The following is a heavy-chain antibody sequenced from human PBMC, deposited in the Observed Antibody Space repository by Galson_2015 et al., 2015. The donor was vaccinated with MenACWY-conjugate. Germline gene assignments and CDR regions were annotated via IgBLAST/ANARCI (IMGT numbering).Heavy chain of an antibody. CDR2: ISYSVST. D-gene: IGHD1-26*01. CDR1: GGSISSSSYY. V-gene: IGHV4-39*01. CDR3: ARHLGERGSYYPYYFDY. J-gene: IGHJ4*02. Sequence: GPGLVKPSETLSLTCTVSGGSISSSSYYWGWIRQPPGKGLEWIGSISYSVSTYYNPSLKSRVTISVDTSKNQFSLKLTSVTAADTAVYHCARHLGERGSYYPYYFDYWGQGTLVTVSS.